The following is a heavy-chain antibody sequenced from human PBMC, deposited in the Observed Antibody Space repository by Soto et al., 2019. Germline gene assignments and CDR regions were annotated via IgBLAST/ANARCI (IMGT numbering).Heavy chain of an antibody. D-gene: IGHD3-10*01. CDR3: ARVGRSDPGDMWFDS. Sequence: EVHLLESGGGLVQPGGSLRLSCAVSGFTFSSYAMTWLRQTPGKGLEWVSSIAVNGDTIHYADSVKGRFTISRDNSKSTLFLQMNSLRAEDTAVYYCARVGRSDPGDMWFDSWGQGTRVTVSS. V-gene: IGHV3-23*01. CDR2: IAVNGDTI. J-gene: IGHJ5*01. CDR1: GFTFSSYA.